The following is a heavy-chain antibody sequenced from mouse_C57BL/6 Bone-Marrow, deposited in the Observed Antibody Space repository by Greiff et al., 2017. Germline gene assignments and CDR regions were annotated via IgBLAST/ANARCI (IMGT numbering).Heavy chain of an antibody. CDR1: GYTFTSYW. D-gene: IGHD1-1*01. Sequence: VQLQQPGAELVKPGASVKMSCKASGYTFTSYWITWVKQRPGQGLEWIGDIYPGSGSTNYNEKFKSKATLTVDTSSSTAYMQLSSLTSEDSAVYYCARSGYGSSYVWYFDVWGTGTTGTVSS. J-gene: IGHJ1*03. CDR3: ARSGYGSSYVWYFDV. V-gene: IGHV1-55*01. CDR2: IYPGSGST.